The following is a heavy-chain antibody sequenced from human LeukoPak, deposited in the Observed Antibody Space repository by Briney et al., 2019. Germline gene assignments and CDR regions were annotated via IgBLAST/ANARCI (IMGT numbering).Heavy chain of an antibody. J-gene: IGHJ4*02. Sequence: SGTLCLTCTVSGVSISGYYWNWIRQPPGKGLEWIGHFYYSGSTNYNPSLNSRVIISVDTSKNQFSLKLSSVTAADTAIYYCARDRDSSGFPFDYWGQGTLVSVSS. CDR2: FYYSGST. CDR3: ARDRDSSGFPFDY. CDR1: GVSISGYY. D-gene: IGHD3-22*01. V-gene: IGHV4-59*01.